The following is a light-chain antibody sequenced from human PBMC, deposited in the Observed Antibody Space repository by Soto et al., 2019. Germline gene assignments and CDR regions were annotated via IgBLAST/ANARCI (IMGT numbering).Light chain of an antibody. CDR2: DAS. CDR3: QQYDSLPPT. Sequence: DIQMTQSPSSLSASVGDRVTFTCQACQDISNSLNWYQQKPGKAPKLLIYDASNLEVGVPIRFRGSGSGTEFTFTIRSLQPEDFATYYCQQYDSLPPTFGLGTRLEMK. V-gene: IGKV1-33*01. CDR1: QDISNS. J-gene: IGKJ2*01.